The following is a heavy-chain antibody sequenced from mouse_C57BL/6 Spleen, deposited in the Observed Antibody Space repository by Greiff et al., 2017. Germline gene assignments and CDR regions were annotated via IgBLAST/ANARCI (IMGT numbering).Heavy chain of an antibody. V-gene: IGHV14-1*01. Sequence: EVQLQQSGAELVRPGASVKLSCTASGFNIKDYYMHWVKQRPEQGLEWIGRIDPEDGDTEYAPKFQGKATMTADPSSNTAYLQLSSLTSEDTAVYYCTKIDITTVVADYWYFDVWGTGTSVTVSS. CDR3: TKIDITTVVADYWYFDV. CDR1: GFNIKDYY. CDR2: IDPEDGDT. J-gene: IGHJ1*03. D-gene: IGHD1-1*01.